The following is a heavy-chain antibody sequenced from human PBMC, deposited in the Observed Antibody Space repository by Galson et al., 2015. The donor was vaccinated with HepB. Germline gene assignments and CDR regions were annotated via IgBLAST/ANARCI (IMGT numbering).Heavy chain of an antibody. CDR3: ARNGVARTFDY. Sequence: SVKVSCKASGYSFSSYGISWVRQAPGQGLEWMGWFSAYNGNTNYAQRFQGRVTMTTDTSTSTAYMELRSLRSDDTAVYYCARNGVARTFDYWGQGTLVTVSS. J-gene: IGHJ4*02. D-gene: IGHD5-12*01. CDR2: FSAYNGNT. V-gene: IGHV1-18*04. CDR1: GYSFSSYG.